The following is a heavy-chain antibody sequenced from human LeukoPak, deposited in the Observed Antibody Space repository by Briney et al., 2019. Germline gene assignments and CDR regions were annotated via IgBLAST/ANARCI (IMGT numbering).Heavy chain of an antibody. CDR3: ARDLRQLGSIGWFDP. J-gene: IGHJ5*02. V-gene: IGHV3-21*01. Sequence: GGSLRLSCAASGFTFSSYAMSWVRQAPGKGLEWVSCISSSSSYICYADSIKGRFTISRDNAKNSLYLQMNSLRAEDTAVYYCARDLRQLGSIGWFDPWGQGTLVTVSS. CDR1: GFTFSSYA. D-gene: IGHD6-6*01. CDR2: ISSSSSYI.